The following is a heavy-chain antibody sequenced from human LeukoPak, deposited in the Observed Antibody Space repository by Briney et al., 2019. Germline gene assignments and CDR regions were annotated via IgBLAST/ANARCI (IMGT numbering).Heavy chain of an antibody. CDR1: GFTFDDYG. J-gene: IGHJ4*02. V-gene: IGHV3-20*04. CDR3: ARGLYYYDSSGYYFDY. D-gene: IGHD3-22*01. Sequence: GGSLRLSCAASGFTFDDYGMSWVRQAPGKGLEWVSGINWNGGSTGYADSVKGRFTISRDNAKNSLYLQMNSLGAEDTALYYCARGLYYYDSSGYYFDYWGQGTLVTVSS. CDR2: INWNGGST.